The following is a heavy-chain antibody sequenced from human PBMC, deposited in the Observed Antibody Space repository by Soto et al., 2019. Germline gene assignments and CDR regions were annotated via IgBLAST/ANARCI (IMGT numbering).Heavy chain of an antibody. J-gene: IGHJ4*02. CDR2: ISYDGSNK. CDR1: GFPFSSYG. CDR3: AGGQYYFDY. D-gene: IGHD2-15*01. V-gene: IGHV3-30*03. Sequence: QVQLVESGGGVVQPGRSLRLSCAASGFPFSSYGMHWVRQAPGKGLEWVAHISYDGSNKHYTDSVKGRFTISRDNSKNMLYLQMSSLRAEDTAVYYCAGGQYYFDYCGQGTRVSVYS.